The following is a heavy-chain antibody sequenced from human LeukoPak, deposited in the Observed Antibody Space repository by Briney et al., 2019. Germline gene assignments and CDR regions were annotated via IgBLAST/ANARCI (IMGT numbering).Heavy chain of an antibody. V-gene: IGHV3-23*01. D-gene: IGHD3-22*01. Sequence: GGTLRLSCAASGFTFSNYAMSWVRQAPGKGLEWVSAISGGGGSTYYADTVKGRFTISRDDSKNTLYLQMNSLRAEDTAVYYCAKDKSYDSSGYYGYWGQGTLVTVSS. CDR2: ISGGGGST. CDR3: AKDKSYDSSGYYGY. CDR1: GFTFSNYA. J-gene: IGHJ4*02.